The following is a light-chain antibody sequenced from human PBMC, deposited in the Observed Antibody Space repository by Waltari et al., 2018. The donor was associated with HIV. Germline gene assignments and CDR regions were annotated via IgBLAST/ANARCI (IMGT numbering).Light chain of an antibody. Sequence: QSVLTQPPSASGTPGQRVTISCSGGSPNIGSNAVNWYQQFPGTTPTLLIYSDDQRPSGVPDRFSGSKSAASASLAISGVQSEDEANYYCETWDVSLTAVVFGGGTQLTV. J-gene: IGLJ2*01. CDR3: ETWDVSLTAVV. V-gene: IGLV1-44*01. CDR2: SDD. CDR1: SPNIGSNA.